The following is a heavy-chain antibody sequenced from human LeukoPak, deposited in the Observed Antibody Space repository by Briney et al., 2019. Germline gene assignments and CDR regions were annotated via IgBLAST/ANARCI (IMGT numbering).Heavy chain of an antibody. CDR2: INTDGTVT. J-gene: IGHJ4*02. V-gene: IGHV3-74*01. CDR1: GFTFSKYW. D-gene: IGHD6-19*01. CDR3: ATKQWLAPPPDS. Sequence: GGSLRLFCAASGFTFSKYWMLWVRQARGKGLEGVSRINTDGTVTTYADSVKGRFTVSRDNADNTMFLQMNSVRDEDTAVYYCATKQWLAPPPDSWGQGTPVTVSS.